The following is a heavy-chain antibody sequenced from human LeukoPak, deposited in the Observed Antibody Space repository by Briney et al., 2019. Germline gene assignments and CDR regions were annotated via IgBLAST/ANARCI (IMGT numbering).Heavy chain of an antibody. V-gene: IGHV3-30*02. J-gene: IGHJ4*02. Sequence: GGSLRLSCAASGFTFSSYSMNWVRQAPGKGLEWVAFIRYDGSNKYYADSVKGRFTISRDNSKNTLYLQMNSLRAEDTAVYYCAKQTTALFPSYFDYWGQGTLVTVSS. CDR2: IRYDGSNK. CDR1: GFTFSSYS. CDR3: AKQTTALFPSYFDY. D-gene: IGHD4-17*01.